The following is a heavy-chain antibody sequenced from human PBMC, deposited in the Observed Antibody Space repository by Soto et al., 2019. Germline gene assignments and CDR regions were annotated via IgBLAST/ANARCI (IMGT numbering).Heavy chain of an antibody. V-gene: IGHV1-18*04. CDR1: GYDFTLYG. CDR2: ISAYNGKE. Sequence: QVQLVQSGAEVKKPGASVKVSCKASGYDFTLYGMSWVRQAPGQGLEWMGRISAYNGKEESGERFQGRLTMTIDPSTSTVYMELRSLRVDDTAVYYCARGAPDIVAPDKLPDGMDVWGQGTAVTVSS. D-gene: IGHD5-12*01. J-gene: IGHJ6*02. CDR3: ARGAPDIVAPDKLPDGMDV.